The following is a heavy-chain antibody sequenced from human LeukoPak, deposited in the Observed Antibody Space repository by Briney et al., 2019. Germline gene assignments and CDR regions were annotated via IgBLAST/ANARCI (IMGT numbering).Heavy chain of an antibody. V-gene: IGHV3-33*03. CDR1: GFTFSSYG. D-gene: IGHD1-26*01. CDR3: AKVLVVGATDGWEFDP. Sequence: PGGSLRLSCAASGFTFSSYGMHWVRQAPGKGLEWVAVIWYDGSNKYYADSVKGRFTISRDNSKNTLYLQMNSLRAEDTAVYYCAKVLVVGATDGWEFDPWGQGTLVTVSS. CDR2: IWYDGSNK. J-gene: IGHJ5*02.